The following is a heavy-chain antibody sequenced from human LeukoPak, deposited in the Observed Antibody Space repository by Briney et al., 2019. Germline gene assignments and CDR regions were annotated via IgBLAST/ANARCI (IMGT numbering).Heavy chain of an antibody. CDR2: INHSGST. CDR1: SGSISTSNYY. V-gene: IGHV4-39*07. CDR3: ARGGKLRYFDWLLPADDNWFDP. D-gene: IGHD3-9*01. Sequence: SETLSLTCTVSSGSISTSNYYWSWIRQPPGKGLEWIGEINHSGSTNYNPSLKSRVTISVDTSKNQFSLKLSSVTAADTAVYYCARGGKLRYFDWLLPADDNWFDPWGQGTLVTVSS. J-gene: IGHJ5*02.